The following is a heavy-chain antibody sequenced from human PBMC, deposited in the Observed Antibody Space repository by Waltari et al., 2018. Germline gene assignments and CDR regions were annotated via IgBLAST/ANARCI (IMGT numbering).Heavy chain of an antibody. CDR2: ITYSGVP. V-gene: IGHV4-39*01. D-gene: IGHD3-9*01. CDR1: GGSISSESYY. CDR3: ARLSYHIVTGYGWFDP. J-gene: IGHJ5*02. Sequence: QLQLQESGPGLVKPSETLSLTCTVSGGSISSESYYWGWIRQPPGKGLEWSGVITYSGVPYHNPSLKGRVTIAVDTSKNQFSLKLSAVTAAETAVYYCARLSYHIVTGYGWFDPWGLGTLVTVSS.